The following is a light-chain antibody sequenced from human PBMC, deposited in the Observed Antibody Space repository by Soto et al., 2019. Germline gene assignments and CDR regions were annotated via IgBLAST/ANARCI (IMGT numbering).Light chain of an antibody. V-gene: IGKV3-20*01. J-gene: IGKJ1*01. CDR3: HHYEA. CDR1: QSVSRSY. Sequence: VGLTQSPGTLSLSPGDRATLSCRASQSVSRSYLGWYQQKPGQAPRLLMYGASIRAAGVPDRFGGSGSGTEFTLTISRLEPEDFTVYYCHHYEAFGQGTKVDIK. CDR2: GAS.